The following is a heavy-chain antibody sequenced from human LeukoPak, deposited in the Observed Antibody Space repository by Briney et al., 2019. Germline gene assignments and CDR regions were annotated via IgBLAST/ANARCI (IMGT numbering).Heavy chain of an antibody. CDR3: ARGLRGYAPSYYYYGMDV. CDR2: IYYSGST. Sequence: PSQTLSLTCTVSGSSISSGGYYWSWIRQHPGKGLEWIGYIYYSGSTYYNPSLKSRVTISVDTSKNQFSLKLSSETAADTAVYYCARGLRGYAPSYYYYGMDVWGQGTTVTVSS. CDR1: GSSISSGGYY. V-gene: IGHV4-31*03. D-gene: IGHD5-12*01. J-gene: IGHJ6*02.